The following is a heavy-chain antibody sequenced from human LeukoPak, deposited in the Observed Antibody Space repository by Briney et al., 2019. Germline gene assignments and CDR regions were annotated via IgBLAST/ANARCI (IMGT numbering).Heavy chain of an antibody. Sequence: PSETLSLTCTVSGGSTSSYYWSWIRQPPGKGLEWIGYIYYSGSTNYNPSLKSRVTISVDTSKNQFSLKLSSVTAADTAVYYCARGGSNVDYWGQGTLATVSS. D-gene: IGHD1-14*01. CDR3: ARGGSNVDY. V-gene: IGHV4-59*01. CDR1: GGSTSSYY. J-gene: IGHJ4*02. CDR2: IYYSGST.